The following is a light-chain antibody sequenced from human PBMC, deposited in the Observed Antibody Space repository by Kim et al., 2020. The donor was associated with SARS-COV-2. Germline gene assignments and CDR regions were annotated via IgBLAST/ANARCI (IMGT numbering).Light chain of an antibody. Sequence: SASVGVRVIISCRASASITKYLNWYQQKPGRAPNLLIYTASSLQSGVPSRFSGSGYGTDFTLTISSPQPEDFATYYCQQSYKTPRTFGQGTKVEIK. CDR3: QQSYKTPRT. CDR1: ASITKY. J-gene: IGKJ1*01. V-gene: IGKV1-39*01. CDR2: TAS.